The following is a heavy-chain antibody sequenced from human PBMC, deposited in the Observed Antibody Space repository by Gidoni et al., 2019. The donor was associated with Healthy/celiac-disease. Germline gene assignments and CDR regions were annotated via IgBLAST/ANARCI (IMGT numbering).Heavy chain of an antibody. CDR1: GFTFSSYW. Sequence: EVQLVESGGGLVQPGGSLRLSCAASGFTFSSYWMHWVRQAPGKGLVWVSRINSDGSSTSYADSVKGRFTISRDNAKNTLYLQMNSLRAEDTAVYYCAREGRFLEWLPYYYYYGMDVWGQGTTVTVSS. V-gene: IGHV3-74*01. CDR2: INSDGSST. J-gene: IGHJ6*02. D-gene: IGHD3-3*01. CDR3: AREGRFLEWLPYYYYYGMDV.